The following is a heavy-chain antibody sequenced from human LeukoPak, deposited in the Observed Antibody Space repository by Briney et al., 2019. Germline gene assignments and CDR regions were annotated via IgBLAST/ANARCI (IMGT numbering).Heavy chain of an antibody. Sequence: GGSLRLSCTASGLTLASYAMSWVRQAPRKGLEWVSDISGSGGTYYADSVKGRFTISRDNSKNTLYLQMNSLRAEDTAVYYCAKESSGAFDIWGQGTMVTVSS. CDR2: ISGSGGT. CDR3: AKESSGAFDI. CDR1: GLTLASYA. J-gene: IGHJ3*02. V-gene: IGHV3-23*01.